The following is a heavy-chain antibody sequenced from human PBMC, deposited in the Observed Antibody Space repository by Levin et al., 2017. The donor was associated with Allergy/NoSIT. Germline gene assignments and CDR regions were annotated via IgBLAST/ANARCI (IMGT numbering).Heavy chain of an antibody. V-gene: IGHV3-23*01. CDR3: AKTSTYYYDSSAIWYFDY. Sequence: GGSLRLSCAASGFTFSSYAMSWVRQAPGKGLEWVSAISGSGGSTYYADSVKGRFTISRDNSKNTLYLQMNSLRAEDTAVYYCAKTSTYYYDSSAIWYFDYWGQGTLVTVSS. CDR1: GFTFSSYA. D-gene: IGHD3-22*01. J-gene: IGHJ4*02. CDR2: ISGSGGST.